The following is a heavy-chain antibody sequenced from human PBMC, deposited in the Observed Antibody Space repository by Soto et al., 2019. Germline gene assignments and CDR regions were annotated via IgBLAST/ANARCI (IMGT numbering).Heavy chain of an antibody. Sequence: GGSLRLSCAASGFTFDDYAMHWVRQAPGKGLEWVSGISWNSGSIGYADSVKGRFTISRDNAKNSLYLQMNSLRAEDTALYYCAKDTIFGVRGMDVWGQGTTATVSS. CDR1: GFTFDDYA. CDR2: ISWNSGSI. D-gene: IGHD3-3*01. J-gene: IGHJ6*02. V-gene: IGHV3-9*01. CDR3: AKDTIFGVRGMDV.